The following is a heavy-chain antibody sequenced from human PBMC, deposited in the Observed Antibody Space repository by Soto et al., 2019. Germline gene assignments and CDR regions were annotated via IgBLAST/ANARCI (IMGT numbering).Heavy chain of an antibody. CDR3: AKVYGDYELSY. J-gene: IGHJ4*02. CDR2: ISYDGSNK. CDR1: GFTFSSYG. V-gene: IGHV3-30*18. Sequence: PGGSLRLSCAASGFTFSSYGMHWVRQAPGKGLEWVAVISYDGSNKYYADSVKGRFTISRDNSKNTLYLQMNSLRAEDTAVYYCAKVYGDYELSYWGQGTLVTVSS. D-gene: IGHD4-17*01.